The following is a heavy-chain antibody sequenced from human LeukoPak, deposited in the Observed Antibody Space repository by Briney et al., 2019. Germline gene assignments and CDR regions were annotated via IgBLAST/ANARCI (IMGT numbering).Heavy chain of an antibody. D-gene: IGHD6-13*01. J-gene: IGHJ6*02. CDR2: IYYSGST. Sequence: SETLSLTCTVSGGSISSGGYYWSWIRQHPGKGLEWIGYIYYSGSTYYNPSLKSRVTISVDTSKNQFSLKLSSVTAADTAVYYCARYPYSSSWYEPPDYYYYGMDVWGQGTTVTVSS. V-gene: IGHV4-31*03. CDR1: GGSISSGGYY. CDR3: ARYPYSSSWYEPPDYYYYGMDV.